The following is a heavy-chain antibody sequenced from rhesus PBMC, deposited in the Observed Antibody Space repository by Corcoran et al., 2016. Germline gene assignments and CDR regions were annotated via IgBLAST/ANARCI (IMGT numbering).Heavy chain of an antibody. CDR1: GGSISGYY. J-gene: IGHJ5-1*01. CDR3: ARHRWNRFDV. Sequence: QVKLQQWGEGLVKPSATLSLTCAVYGGSISGYYWSWIRQPPGKGLEWIGNIAGNSASTNYNPSFKNRVTISKDTSKNQFSLKLSSVTAADTAVYYCARHRWNRFDVWGPGVLVTVSS. CDR2: IAGNSAST. V-gene: IGHV4-73*01.